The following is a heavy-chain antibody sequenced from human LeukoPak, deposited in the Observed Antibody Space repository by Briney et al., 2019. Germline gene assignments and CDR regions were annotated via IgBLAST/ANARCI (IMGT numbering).Heavy chain of an antibody. CDR3: AKDQRFGDLDDY. D-gene: IGHD3-10*01. J-gene: IGHJ4*02. V-gene: IGHV3-23*01. Sequence: GGSLRLSCAASGFNFNNYAMSWVRQAPGKGLEWVSSISGTGVTPYYADSVKGRFAISRDNSKNTLYLQMSSLRAEDTALYYCAKDQRFGDLDDYRGQGTLVTVSS. CDR1: GFNFNNYA. CDR2: ISGTGVTP.